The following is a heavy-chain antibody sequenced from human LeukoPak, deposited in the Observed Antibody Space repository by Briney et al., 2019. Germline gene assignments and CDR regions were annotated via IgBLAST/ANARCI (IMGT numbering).Heavy chain of an antibody. CDR1: GYTFTGYY. V-gene: IGHV1-2*02. Sequence: ASVKVSCKASGYTFTGYYMHWVRQAPGQGLEWMGWINPNSGGTNYAQKFQGRVTMTRDTSISTAYMELCRLRSDDTAVYYCARDRRMVAATPFDYWGQGTLVTVSS. D-gene: IGHD2-15*01. CDR2: INPNSGGT. J-gene: IGHJ4*02. CDR3: ARDRRMVAATPFDY.